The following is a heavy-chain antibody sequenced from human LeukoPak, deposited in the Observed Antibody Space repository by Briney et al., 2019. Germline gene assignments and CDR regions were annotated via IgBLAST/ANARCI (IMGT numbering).Heavy chain of an antibody. CDR1: GGSISSYY. CDR3: ARDSIAAAGSLDAFDI. V-gene: IGHV4-4*07. Sequence: SETLSLTCTDSGGSISSYYWSWIRQPAGKGLEWIGRIYTSASTNYNPSLKSRVTMSVDTSKNQFSLKLSSVTAADTAVYYCARDSIAAAGSLDAFDIWGQGTMVTVSS. D-gene: IGHD6-13*01. CDR2: IYTSAST. J-gene: IGHJ3*02.